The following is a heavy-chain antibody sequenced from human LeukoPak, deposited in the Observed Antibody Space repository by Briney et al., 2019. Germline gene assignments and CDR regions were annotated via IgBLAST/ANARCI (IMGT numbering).Heavy chain of an antibody. D-gene: IGHD4-17*01. Sequence: SETLSLTCTVSGGSVSTASYYWGWIRQPPGKGLEWIGFIYYSGSTNYSPSLESRVTISVDTSKSQFSLKLRSVTAADTAVYYCARAGFTVTYFDQWGQGTLVTVSS. CDR2: IYYSGST. CDR3: ARAGFTVTYFDQ. V-gene: IGHV4-61*01. CDR1: GGSVSTASYY. J-gene: IGHJ4*02.